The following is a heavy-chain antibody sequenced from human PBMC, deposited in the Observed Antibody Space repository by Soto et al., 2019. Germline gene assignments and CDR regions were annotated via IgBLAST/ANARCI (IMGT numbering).Heavy chain of an antibody. CDR3: ARSIYGDYVEDAFDI. D-gene: IGHD4-17*01. J-gene: IGHJ3*02. V-gene: IGHV1-3*01. Sequence: QVQLVQSGAEVKKPGASVKVSCKASGYTFTSYAMHWVRQAPGQRLEWMGWINAGNGNTKYSQKFQGRVTITRDTSASTAYMELSSLRSEDTAVYYCARSIYGDYVEDAFDIWGQGTMVTVSS. CDR1: GYTFTSYA. CDR2: INAGNGNT.